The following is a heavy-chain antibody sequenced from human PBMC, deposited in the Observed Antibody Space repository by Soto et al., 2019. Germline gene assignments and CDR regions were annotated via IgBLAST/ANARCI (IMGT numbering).Heavy chain of an antibody. CDR2: ISSSSSYI. Sequence: GGSLRLSCAASGFTFSSYSMNWVRQAPGKGLEWVSSISSSSSYIYYADSVKGRFTISRDNAKNSLYLQMNSLRAEDTAVYYCAMLVPAAIRRADLDYWGQGTLVTVSS. CDR1: GFTFSSYS. CDR3: AMLVPAAIRRADLDY. D-gene: IGHD2-2*01. J-gene: IGHJ4*02. V-gene: IGHV3-21*01.